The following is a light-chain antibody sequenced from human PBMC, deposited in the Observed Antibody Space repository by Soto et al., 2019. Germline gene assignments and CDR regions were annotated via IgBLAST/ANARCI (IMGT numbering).Light chain of an antibody. J-gene: IGKJ4*01. CDR1: QSVSTF. Sequence: EIVLTQFPATLSLSPGERATLSCRASQSVSTFLAWYQQKPGQAPRLVVYDASKRATGIPARFSGSGSGTDFTLTISSLETEDFAVYYCQQRSSSRVTFGGGTKVEIK. V-gene: IGKV3-11*01. CDR3: QQRSSSRVT. CDR2: DAS.